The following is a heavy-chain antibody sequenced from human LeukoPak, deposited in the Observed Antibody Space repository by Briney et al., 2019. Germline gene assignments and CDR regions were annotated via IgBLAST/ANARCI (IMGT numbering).Heavy chain of an antibody. V-gene: IGHV4-39*07. CDR2: HYHTGRI. CDR1: GGSISGTSYC. CDR3: ARDGSDNWGLFDN. D-gene: IGHD1-1*01. Sequence: SETLSLTCSVAGGSISGTSYCWGWIRQPPGKGPEWIGSHYHTGRIYHNPSLNSRVTISVDTSKNQFSLKLSSVTDADTAVYYCARDGSDNWGLFDNWGRGTLVTVSS. J-gene: IGHJ4*02.